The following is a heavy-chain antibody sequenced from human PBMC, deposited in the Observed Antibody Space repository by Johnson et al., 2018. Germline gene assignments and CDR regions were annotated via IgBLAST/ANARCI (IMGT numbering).Heavy chain of an antibody. CDR3: ARARSWGIQLYYYYYMDV. V-gene: IGHV3-33*01. CDR2: IWYDGSNK. D-gene: IGHD5-18*01. J-gene: IGHJ6*03. Sequence: QVQLVESGVGVVQPGRSLRLSCAASGFTFSSYGMHWVRQAPGKGLEWVAVIWYDGSNKYYADSVKGRFTISRDNSKNTLFLQMNSLRAEDTAVYYCARARSWGIQLYYYYYMDVWGKGTTVTVSS. CDR1: GFTFSSYG.